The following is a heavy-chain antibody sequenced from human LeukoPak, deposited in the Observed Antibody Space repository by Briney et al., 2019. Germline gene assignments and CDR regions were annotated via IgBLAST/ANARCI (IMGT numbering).Heavy chain of an antibody. CDR2: IYNNGST. CDR3: ATGRIVGAYPVHD. CDR1: GGSNSSGCYN. Sequence: SETLSLTCAVSGGSNSSGCYNWSWIPQPAGKGREWDRRIYNNGSTNYHPSLMSRVTISVDTSKNQFSLKLSSVTAADTAVYYCATGRIVGAYPVHDWRQATLVTVSS. J-gene: IGHJ4*02. D-gene: IGHD1-26*01. V-gene: IGHV4-61*02.